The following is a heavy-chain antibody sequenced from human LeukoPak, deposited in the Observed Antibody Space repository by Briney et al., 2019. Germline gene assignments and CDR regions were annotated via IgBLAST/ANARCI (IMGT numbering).Heavy chain of an antibody. CDR1: GDSVSNTRTP. CDR3: ARGFRFSFDS. V-gene: IGHV6-1*01. J-gene: IGHJ4*02. CDR2: TYYRSKWYN. Sequence: SQTLSLTCAISGDSVSNTRTPWNWIRQSPSRGLEWLGKTYYRSKWYNDYAVSVKSRITINPDISKNQFSLQLNSVTPEDTAVYYCARGFRFSFDSWGQETLVTVSS. D-gene: IGHD2-21*01.